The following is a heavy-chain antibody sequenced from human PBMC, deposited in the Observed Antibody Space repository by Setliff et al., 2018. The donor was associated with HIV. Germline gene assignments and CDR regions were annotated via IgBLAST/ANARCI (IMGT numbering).Heavy chain of an antibody. CDR1: GYSSSSGYY. CDR2: IYHSGST. Sequence: SETLSLTCGVSGYSSSSGYYWGWIRQPPGKGLEWIGSIYHSGSTNYNPSLKSRVTISVDTSKNQFSLKLTSVTAADTAVYYCARTLRAAAMGYFDYWGQGTPVTVSS. CDR3: ARTLRAAAMGYFDY. V-gene: IGHV4-38-2*01. J-gene: IGHJ4*02. D-gene: IGHD5-18*01.